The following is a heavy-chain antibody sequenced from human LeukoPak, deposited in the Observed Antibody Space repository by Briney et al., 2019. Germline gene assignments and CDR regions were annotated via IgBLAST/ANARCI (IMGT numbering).Heavy chain of an antibody. CDR3: AKSGGYGLIDY. D-gene: IGHD1-26*01. CDR2: IYYSGST. CDR1: GASISGSGYY. V-gene: IGHV4-39*01. Sequence: SETLSLTCAVSGASISGSGYYWGWIRQPPGRGLEWIGNIYYSGSTYYNASLHSRVTISIDTSKNQFSLRLNSVTAADTAMYYCAKSGGYGLIDYWGQGTLVTVSS. J-gene: IGHJ4*02.